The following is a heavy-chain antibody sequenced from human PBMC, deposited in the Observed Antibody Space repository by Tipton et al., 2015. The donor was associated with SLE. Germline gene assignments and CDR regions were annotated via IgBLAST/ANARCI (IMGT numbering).Heavy chain of an antibody. CDR3: ARHDTNYGRNWFDP. V-gene: IGHV4-39*01. CDR2: ST. CDR1: GASISSGGSF. J-gene: IGHJ5*02. D-gene: IGHD2-8*01. Sequence: TLSLTCTVSGASISSGGSFWGWIRQHPGKGLEWIGTSTYYIPSLQSRVTMSVDTSKNHFSLKLSSVTAADTAVYYCARHDTNYGRNWFDPWGQGTLVTVSS.